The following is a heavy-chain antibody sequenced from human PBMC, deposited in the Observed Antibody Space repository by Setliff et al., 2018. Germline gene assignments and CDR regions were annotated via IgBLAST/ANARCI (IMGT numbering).Heavy chain of an antibody. CDR2: INPSSGKT. CDR3: ATGPINNDV. V-gene: IGHV1-8*02. J-gene: IGHJ2*01. CDR1: GYTFNNYD. Sequence: ASVKVSCKASGYTFNNYDINWVRQAPGQGLEWMGWINPSSGKTGYALDFQGRVTMTKNTSIATAYMDLSGLMSEDTAVYYCATGPINNDVWGRGTLVTVSS.